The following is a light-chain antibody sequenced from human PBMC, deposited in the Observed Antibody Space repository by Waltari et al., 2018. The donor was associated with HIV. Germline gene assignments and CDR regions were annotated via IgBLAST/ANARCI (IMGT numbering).Light chain of an antibody. CDR2: GKN. V-gene: IGLV3-19*01. CDR1: SLRTFY. CDR3: NSRDSSVNDVV. Sequence: SSKLTQDPTVSVALRHSVTITCRGDSLRTFYASWYQQMPGQAPILVIYGKNYRPSGIPDRFPGSSSGNTASLTITGAQAEDEAEYFCNSRDSSVNDVVFGRGTKLTLL. J-gene: IGLJ2*01.